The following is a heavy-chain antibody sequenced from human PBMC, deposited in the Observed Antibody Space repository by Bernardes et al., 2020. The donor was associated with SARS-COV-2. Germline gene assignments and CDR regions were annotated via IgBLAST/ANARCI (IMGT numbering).Heavy chain of an antibody. CDR3: ARGSRDYYGSASQNRYYFDF. CDR1: GASISGGDSS. Sequence: SEPLSLTCAVSGASISGGDSSWSWIRQPPGKGLEWIGYIYYSGNTYYSPSLESRLTISMDTSKNPSSLQLHSVTAADTAVYYCARGSRDYYGSASQNRYYFDFWGQGTLVTVSS. J-gene: IGHJ4*02. D-gene: IGHD3-10*01. CDR2: IYYSGNT. V-gene: IGHV4-30-4*01.